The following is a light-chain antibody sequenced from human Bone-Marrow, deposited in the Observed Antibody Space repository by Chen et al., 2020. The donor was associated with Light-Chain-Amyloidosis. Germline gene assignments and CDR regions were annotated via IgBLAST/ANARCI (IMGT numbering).Light chain of an antibody. V-gene: IGKV3-20*01. CDR2: SAS. CDR3: QQYGSSPLT. CDR1: QSVTNNY. J-gene: IGKJ4*01. Sequence: ETVLTQSPGTLSLSPGERATLSCRASQSVTNNYLAWYQQKPGQAPRLLIYSASYRATVIADRFSGSGSGTDFTLTINSLEPGDFAVFYCQQYGSSPLTFGGGTKVEIK.